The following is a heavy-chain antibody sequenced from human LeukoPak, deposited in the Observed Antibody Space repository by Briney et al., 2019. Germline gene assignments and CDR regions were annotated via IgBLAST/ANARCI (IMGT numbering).Heavy chain of an antibody. CDR1: GGSISSYY. V-gene: IGHV4-59*01. D-gene: IGHD2-8*02. CDR2: IYYSGST. Sequence: KTSATLSLTCTVSGGSISSYYWSWIRQPPGKGLEWIGYIYYSGSTNYNPSLKSRVTISVDTSKNQFSLKLSSVTAADTAVYYCARAAGGKGAFDIWGRGTMVTVSS. CDR3: ARAAGGKGAFDI. J-gene: IGHJ3*02.